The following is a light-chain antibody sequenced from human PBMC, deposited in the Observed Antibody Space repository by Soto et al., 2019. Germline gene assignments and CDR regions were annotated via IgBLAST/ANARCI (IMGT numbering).Light chain of an antibody. Sequence: IQLTQSPSSLSAPVGDRVTITCRASQGISSYLAWYQQKPGKAPKLLIYAATSLQSGVPSRFRGGGSGTYFTLSISSLQPEDFATYYCQQLNGYPQTFGQGTKLEIK. V-gene: IGKV1-9*01. CDR2: AAT. CDR3: QQLNGYPQT. J-gene: IGKJ2*01. CDR1: QGISSY.